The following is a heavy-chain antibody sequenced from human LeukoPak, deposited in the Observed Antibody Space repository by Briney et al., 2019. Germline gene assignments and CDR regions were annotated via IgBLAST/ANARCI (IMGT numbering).Heavy chain of an antibody. CDR2: IHYSGST. J-gene: IGHJ5*02. CDR3: ARDAAPYWFDP. Sequence: SETLSLTCTVSGGSISSSSYYWGWIRQPPGKGLEWIGYIHYSGSTNYNPSLKSRVTISVDTSKNQFSLKPSSVTAADTAVYYCARDAAPYWFDPWGQGTLVTVSS. CDR1: GGSISSSSYY. V-gene: IGHV4-61*01.